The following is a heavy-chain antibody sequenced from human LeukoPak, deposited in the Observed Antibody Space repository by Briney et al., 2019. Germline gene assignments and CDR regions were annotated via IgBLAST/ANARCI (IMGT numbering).Heavy chain of an antibody. Sequence: ASVKVSCKASGYSFTNYYMHWVRLAPGQGLEWMGWMNPNSGNTRYAQKVQGRITMTRDTSISTAYMELSSLRSEDTAVYYCARGPTLVRGVIMPDSVGGMDVWGQGTTVTVSS. CDR3: ARGPTLVRGVIMPDSVGGMDV. CDR2: MNPNSGNT. J-gene: IGHJ6*02. D-gene: IGHD3-10*01. V-gene: IGHV1-8*02. CDR1: GYSFTNYY.